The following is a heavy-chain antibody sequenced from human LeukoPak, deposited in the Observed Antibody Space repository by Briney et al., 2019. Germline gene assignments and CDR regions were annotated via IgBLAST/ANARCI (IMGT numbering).Heavy chain of an antibody. CDR1: GFTFSSYS. CDR2: ISSSSSYI. J-gene: IGHJ4*02. CDR3: ARDLRGSGRLFDY. V-gene: IGHV3-21*01. D-gene: IGHD3-10*01. Sequence: GGSLRLSCAASGFTFSSYSMNWVRQAPGKGLEWVSSISSSSSYIYYADSVKGRFTISRDNAKNSLYLQMNSLRAEDTAVYYCARDLRGSGRLFDYWGQGTLVTVSS.